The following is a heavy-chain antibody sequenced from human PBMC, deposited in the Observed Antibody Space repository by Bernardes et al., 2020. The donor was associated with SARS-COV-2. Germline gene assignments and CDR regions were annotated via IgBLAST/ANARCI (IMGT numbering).Heavy chain of an antibody. V-gene: IGHV3-7*01. CDR2: IKQDGSEK. CDR3: ARDETTYYYDSSGYYYEYYFDY. D-gene: IGHD3-22*01. Sequence: GSLRLSCAASGFTFSSYWMSWVRQAPGKGLEWVANIKQDGSEKYYVDSVKGRFTISRDNAKNSLYLQMNSLRAEDTAVYYCARDETTYYYDSSGYYYEYYFDYWGQGTLVTVSS. J-gene: IGHJ4*02. CDR1: GFTFSSYW.